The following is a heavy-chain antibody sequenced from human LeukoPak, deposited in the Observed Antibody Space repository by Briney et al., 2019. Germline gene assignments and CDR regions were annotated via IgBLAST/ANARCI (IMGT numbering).Heavy chain of an antibody. CDR3: ATGRLTYCSGGSCYDGVFDY. Sequence: PGGSLRLSCAASRFRFSNSWMHWVRQTPGKGLEWVSSIRGDAGDTTYADSVKGRFTISRDNAKSTLYLQMNSLRAEDTAVYYCATGRLTYCSGGSCYDGVFDYWGQGTLVTVSS. J-gene: IGHJ4*02. CDR1: RFRFSNSW. V-gene: IGHV3-74*01. D-gene: IGHD2-15*01. CDR2: IRGDAGDT.